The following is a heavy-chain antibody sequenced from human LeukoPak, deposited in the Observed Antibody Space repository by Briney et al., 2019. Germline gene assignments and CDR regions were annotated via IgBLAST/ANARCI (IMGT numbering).Heavy chain of an antibody. D-gene: IGHD3-16*01. CDR3: ARPGFLGGSDAFDI. CDR1: GGSISSYY. Sequence: PSETLSLTCTVSGGSISSYYWSWIRQPAGKGLEWIGRIYTSGSTNYNPSLKSRVTMSVDTSKNQFSLKLSSVTAADTAVYYCARPGFLGGSDAFDIWGQGTMVTVSS. J-gene: IGHJ3*02. CDR2: IYTSGST. V-gene: IGHV4-4*07.